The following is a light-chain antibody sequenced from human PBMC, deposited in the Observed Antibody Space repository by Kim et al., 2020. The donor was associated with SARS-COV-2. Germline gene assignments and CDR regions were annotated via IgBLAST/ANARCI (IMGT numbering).Light chain of an antibody. CDR1: QSVDSN. Sequence: EIVMMQSPATLSVSPGERVTLSCRASQSVDSNLAWYQQRPGQPPRLLIYGASTRATDIPARFSGSGSGTEFTLIISSLQSEDFAVYYCQQYSHWPPYTFGQGTKLEI. V-gene: IGKV3-15*01. CDR3: QQYSHWPPYT. J-gene: IGKJ2*01. CDR2: GAS.